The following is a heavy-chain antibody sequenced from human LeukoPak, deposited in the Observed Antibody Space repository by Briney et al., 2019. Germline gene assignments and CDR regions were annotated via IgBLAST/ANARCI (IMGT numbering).Heavy chain of an antibody. CDR1: GGSISSGSYY. J-gene: IGHJ4*02. D-gene: IGHD6-6*01. CDR3: ARGGSSSSGGFDY. V-gene: IGHV4-61*02. Sequence: PSETPSLTCTVSGGSISSGSYYWRWIRQPAGKGLEWIGRIYTSGSTNYNPSLKSRVTISVHTSKNQFSLKLSSVTAADTAVYYCARGGSSSSGGFDYWGQGTLVTVSS. CDR2: IYTSGST.